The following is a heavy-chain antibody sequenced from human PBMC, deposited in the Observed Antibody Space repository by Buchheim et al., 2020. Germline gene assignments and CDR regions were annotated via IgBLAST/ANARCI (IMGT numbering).Heavy chain of an antibody. CDR2: ISSSSTYL. J-gene: IGHJ4*02. V-gene: IGHV3-21*02. D-gene: IGHD5-24*01. CDR3: ARDRVRDGYNVAY. Sequence: EVELVESGGGLVKPGGSLRLSCAASGFTFNRYSMNWVRQAPGKGLEWVSSISSSSTYLYYAASVKGRFTFSRANAKNSLFLQMNSLRAEDTAVYYCARDRVRDGYNVAYWGQGTL. CDR1: GFTFNRYS.